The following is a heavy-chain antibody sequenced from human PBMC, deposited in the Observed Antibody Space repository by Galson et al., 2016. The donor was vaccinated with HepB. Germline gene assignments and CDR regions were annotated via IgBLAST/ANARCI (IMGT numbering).Heavy chain of an antibody. J-gene: IGHJ4*02. CDR1: GSTFTHYW. CDR2: VHAADFNT. V-gene: IGHV5-51*01. Sequence: QSGAEVKKPGESLKISCQGSGSTFTHYWVGWVRQMPGKGLEWIGIVHAADFNTKYDPSFRGRVTISVDQSTSTSYLQWSSLRASDTAMYYCTRARNGDFYFDFWGRGALVTVSS. CDR3: TRARNGDFYFDF. D-gene: IGHD4-17*01.